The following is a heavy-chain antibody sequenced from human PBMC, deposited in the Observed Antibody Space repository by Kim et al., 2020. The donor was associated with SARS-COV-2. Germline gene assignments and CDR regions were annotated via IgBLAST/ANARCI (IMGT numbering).Heavy chain of an antibody. CDR2: IITSSNYI. D-gene: IGHD3-16*01. Sequence: GGSLRLSCAASGFAFSSYSMNWVRQAPRKGLEWVSSIITSSNYIYYADSVKGRFTISRDNANTSLYLQMNSLRAEDTAVYYCARDRRAFTFGGATDYWGQGTVVTVSS. V-gene: IGHV3-21*01. CDR1: GFAFSSYS. CDR3: ARDRRAFTFGGATDY. J-gene: IGHJ4*02.